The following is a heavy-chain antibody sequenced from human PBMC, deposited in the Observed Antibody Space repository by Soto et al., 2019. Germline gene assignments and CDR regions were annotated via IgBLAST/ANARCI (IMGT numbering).Heavy chain of an antibody. Sequence: QVQLVESGGGVVQPGGSLRLSCAAFGFTFSEYGIDWFRQAPGKGLEWVAVISHEGSVQYYADSVKGRFTVSRDNSKNIVYLQMNSLRREDTAMYHCAKEATPRVSRWDDYWGQGTLVTVSS. J-gene: IGHJ4*02. CDR3: AKEATPRVSRWDDY. V-gene: IGHV3-30*18. CDR2: ISHEGSVQ. CDR1: GFTFSEYG. D-gene: IGHD1-26*01.